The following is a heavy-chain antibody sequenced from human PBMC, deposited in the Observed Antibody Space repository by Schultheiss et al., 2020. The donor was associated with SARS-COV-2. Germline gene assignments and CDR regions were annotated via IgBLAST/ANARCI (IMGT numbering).Heavy chain of an antibody. CDR3: ARDGGYCSSTSCYSDLDY. J-gene: IGHJ4*02. Sequence: GGSLRLSCPASGFTFSSYAMHWVRQAPGKGLEWVAVIWYDGSNKYYADSVKGRFTISRDNSKNTLYLQMNSLRAEDTAVYYCARDGGYCSSTSCYSDLDYWGQGTLVTVSS. D-gene: IGHD2-2*02. CDR2: IWYDGSNK. CDR1: GFTFSSYA. V-gene: IGHV3-33*08.